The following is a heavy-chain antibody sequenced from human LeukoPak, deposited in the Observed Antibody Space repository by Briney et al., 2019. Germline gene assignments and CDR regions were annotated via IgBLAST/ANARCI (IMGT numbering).Heavy chain of an antibody. CDR1: EFTFSTYS. D-gene: IGHD2-15*01. V-gene: IGHV3-30-3*01. CDR3: ARDSSYCRGGSCYSFDY. Sequence: PGRSLRLSCAASEFTFSTYSMHWVRQAPGKGLEWVTFISYDGSDKYYPDSVKGRFTISRDNSKNMLYLQMNSLRAEDTAVYFCARDSSYCRGGSCYSFDYWGPGTLVTVSS. CDR2: ISYDGSDK. J-gene: IGHJ4*02.